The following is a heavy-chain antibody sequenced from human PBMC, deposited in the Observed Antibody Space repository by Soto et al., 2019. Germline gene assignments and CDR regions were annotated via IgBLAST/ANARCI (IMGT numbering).Heavy chain of an antibody. D-gene: IGHD1-26*01. J-gene: IGHJ5*02. CDR2: ISNDGSQK. CDR1: GFTFINYA. CDR3: AKVTDSGSFYRCFDP. Sequence: QVQLVESGGGVVQPGRSLRLSCAASGFTFINYAMHWVRQAPGKGLEWVAVISNDGSQKHYADSVKGRFTISRDDSKNTLYPQMDSLRAEDTALYYCAKVTDSGSFYRCFDPWGQGTLVTVSS. V-gene: IGHV3-30*18.